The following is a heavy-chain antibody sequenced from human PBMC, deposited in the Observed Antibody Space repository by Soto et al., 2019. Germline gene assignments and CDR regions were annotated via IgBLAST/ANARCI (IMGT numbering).Heavy chain of an antibody. Sequence: EVQLVQSGAEVKKPGESLKISCKGSGYSFTSYWIGWVRQMPGKGLEWMGIIYPGDSDTRYSPSFQGQVTISADKSISTAYLQWSSLKASETAMYYCARGLRGYCSSTSCYNNWFDPWGQGTLVTVSS. D-gene: IGHD2-2*02. J-gene: IGHJ5*02. CDR3: ARGLRGYCSSTSCYNNWFDP. V-gene: IGHV5-51*01. CDR1: GYSFTSYW. CDR2: IYPGDSDT.